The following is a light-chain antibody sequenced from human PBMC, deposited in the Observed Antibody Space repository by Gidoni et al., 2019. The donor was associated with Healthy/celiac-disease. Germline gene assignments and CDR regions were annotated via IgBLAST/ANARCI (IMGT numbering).Light chain of an antibody. CDR1: QSVSSSY. J-gene: IGKJ2*01. CDR3: QQYGSSPYT. Sequence: EIVLTQSPGTLSLSPGERATLSCRASQSVSSSYLAWYQQQPGQAPRLLIYGASSRATGIPDRFSGSGSGTDFTLTISRLEPEDFAVYYCQQYGSSPYTFGPGDQAGDQT. V-gene: IGKV3-20*01. CDR2: GAS.